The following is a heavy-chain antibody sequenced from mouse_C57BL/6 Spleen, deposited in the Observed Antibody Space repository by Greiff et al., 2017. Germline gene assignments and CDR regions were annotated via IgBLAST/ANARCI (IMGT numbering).Heavy chain of an antibody. Sequence: EVQLQESGGGLVQPGGSMKLSCVASGFTFSNYWMNWVRQSPEKGLEWVAQIRLKSDNYATPYAESVKGRFTISRDDSKSSVYLQMNNLRAEDTGIYYCTCSAWFAYWGQGTLVTVSA. CDR2: IRLKSDNYAT. CDR3: TCSAWFAY. V-gene: IGHV6-3*01. CDR1: GFTFSNYW. J-gene: IGHJ3*01. D-gene: IGHD1-1*01.